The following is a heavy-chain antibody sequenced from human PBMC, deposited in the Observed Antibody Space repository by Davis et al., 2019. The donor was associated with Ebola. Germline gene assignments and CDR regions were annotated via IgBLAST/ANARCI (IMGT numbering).Heavy chain of an antibody. D-gene: IGHD5-18*01. CDR2: ISASSGNT. J-gene: IGHJ4*02. V-gene: IGHV3-23*01. CDR3: AKGGYTYGPGNYFDY. Sequence: GESLKISCVASGFAFGDYAMTWVRQAPGKGLEWVSTISASSGNTYYTDSVKGRVTIARDNFKNTLFLQMNSLRAEDTAVYYCAKGGYTYGPGNYFDYWGQGTLVTVSS. CDR1: GFAFGDYA.